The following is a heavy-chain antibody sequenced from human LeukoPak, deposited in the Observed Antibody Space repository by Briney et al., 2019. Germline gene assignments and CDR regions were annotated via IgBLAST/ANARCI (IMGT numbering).Heavy chain of an antibody. V-gene: IGHV1-46*01. D-gene: IGHD1-26*01. CDR3: ARAQGSYYHYYMDV. CDR1: GCTFTSYG. Sequence: ASVKVSCKASGCTFTSYGISWVRQAPGQGLEWMGIINPSGGSPNYAQKFQGRVTMTRDMSTSTVNMELSSLRSEDTAVYYCARAQGSYYHYYMDVWGKGTTVTVSS. CDR2: INPSGGSP. J-gene: IGHJ6*03.